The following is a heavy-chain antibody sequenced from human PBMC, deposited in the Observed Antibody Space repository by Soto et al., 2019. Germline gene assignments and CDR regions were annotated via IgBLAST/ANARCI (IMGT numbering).Heavy chain of an antibody. CDR2: LNTDGSNT. CDR3: VRATGRGDN. Sequence: PVGSLRLSCAASGFSFSGYWMHWVRQAPGEGLVWVARLNTDGSNTLYADSVKGRFTISRDNARDTLYLQMESLRAEDTAVYYCVRATGRGDNWGQGTLVTVSS. CDR1: GFSFSGYW. D-gene: IGHD3-16*01. V-gene: IGHV3-74*01. J-gene: IGHJ4*02.